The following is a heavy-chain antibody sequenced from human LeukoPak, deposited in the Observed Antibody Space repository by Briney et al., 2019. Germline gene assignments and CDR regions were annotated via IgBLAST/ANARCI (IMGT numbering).Heavy chain of an antibody. D-gene: IGHD3-10*01. J-gene: IGHJ5*02. V-gene: IGHV4-34*01. Sequence: PSETLSLTCAVYGGSFSGYYWSWIRQPPGKGLEWIGEVNHSGSTNYNPSLKSRVTISVDTSKNQFSLKLSSVTAADTAVYYCARVRRKYYYGSGSSNWFDPWGQGTLVTVSS. CDR1: GGSFSGYY. CDR2: VNHSGST. CDR3: ARVRRKYYYGSGSSNWFDP.